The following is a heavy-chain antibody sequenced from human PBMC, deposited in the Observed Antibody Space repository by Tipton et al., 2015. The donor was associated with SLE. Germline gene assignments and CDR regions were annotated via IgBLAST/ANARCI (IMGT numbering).Heavy chain of an antibody. CDR1: GFAFSFHT. J-gene: IGHJ6*02. D-gene: IGHD3-10*01. V-gene: IGHV3-74*01. CDR3: GRWGLGERPYHYYTMDV. Sequence: GSLRLSCTASGFAFSFHTMTWVRQAPGKGLEWVSCINSEETSTNYADSVRGRFTMSRDNAKNTVHLHMNSLRGEDTGVYYCGRWGLGERPYHYYTMDVWGQGTTVTVSS. CDR2: INSEETST.